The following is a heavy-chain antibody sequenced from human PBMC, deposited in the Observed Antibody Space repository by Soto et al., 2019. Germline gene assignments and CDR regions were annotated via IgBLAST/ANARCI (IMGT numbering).Heavy chain of an antibody. J-gene: IGHJ4*02. CDR3: ARSGYGGHGYFDY. Sequence: SETLSLSCAVSGYSISSGYHWSWIRQPPGKGLEWVGSVYHSGSTYYKSSLKSRITISVDTSKNQFSLKLTSVTAADTAVYYCARSGYGGHGYFDYWAQGTLVTVSS. CDR2: VYHSGST. CDR1: GYSISSGYH. D-gene: IGHD5-12*01. V-gene: IGHV4-38-2*01.